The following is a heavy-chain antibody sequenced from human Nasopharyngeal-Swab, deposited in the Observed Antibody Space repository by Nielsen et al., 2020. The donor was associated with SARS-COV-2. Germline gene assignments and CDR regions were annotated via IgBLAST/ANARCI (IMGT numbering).Heavy chain of an antibody. D-gene: IGHD2-15*01. Sequence: GESLKIYCAASGFTFSSYGMHRVRQAPGKGLEWVAVISYDGSNKYYADSVKGRFTISRDNSKNTLYLQMNSLRAEDTAVYYCARAGGSYFDLWGRGTLVTVSS. CDR1: GFTFSSYG. CDR3: ARAGGSYFDL. J-gene: IGHJ2*01. CDR2: ISYDGSNK. V-gene: IGHV3-30*19.